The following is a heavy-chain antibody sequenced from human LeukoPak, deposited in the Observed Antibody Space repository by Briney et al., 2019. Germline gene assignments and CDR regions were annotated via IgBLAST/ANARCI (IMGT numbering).Heavy chain of an antibody. J-gene: IGHJ6*02. CDR2: IKSKTDGGTT. D-gene: IGHD3-10*01. CDR3: TTETYYYGSGRGLYGMDV. CDR1: GFTFSNAW. V-gene: IGHV3-15*01. Sequence: PGGSLRLSCAASGFTFSNAWMSWVRQAPGKGLEWVGRIKSKTDGGTTDYAAPVKGRFTISRDDSKNTLYLQMNSLKTEDTAVYYCTTETYYYGSGRGLYGMDVWGQGTTVTVPS.